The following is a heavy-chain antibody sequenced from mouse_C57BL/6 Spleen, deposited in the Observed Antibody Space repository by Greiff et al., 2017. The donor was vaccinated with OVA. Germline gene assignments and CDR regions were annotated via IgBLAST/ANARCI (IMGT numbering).Heavy chain of an antibody. J-gene: IGHJ4*01. CDR1: GYSFTDYN. Sequence: VQLKESGPELVKPGASVKISCKASGYSFTDYNMNWVKQSNGKSLEWIGVINPNYGTTSYNQKFKGKATLTVDQSSSTAYMQLNSLTSEDSAVYYCAGPYDYDGRPGYAMDYWGQGTSVTVSS. V-gene: IGHV1-39*01. CDR2: INPNYGTT. CDR3: AGPYDYDGRPGYAMDY. D-gene: IGHD2-4*01.